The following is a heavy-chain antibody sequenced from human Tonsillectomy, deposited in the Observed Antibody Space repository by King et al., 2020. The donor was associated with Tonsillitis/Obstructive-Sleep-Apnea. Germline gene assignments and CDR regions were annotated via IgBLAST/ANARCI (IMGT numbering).Heavy chain of an antibody. J-gene: IGHJ3*02. CDR3: ARDWDIVLMVYDPNRYAFDI. V-gene: IGHV1-18*01. D-gene: IGHD2-8*01. CDR2: ISAYNGNT. CDR1: GYTFTSYG. Sequence: VQLVESGAEVKKPGASVKVSCKASGYTFTSYGISWVRQAPGQGLEWMGWISAYNGNTNYAQKLQGRVTMTTDTSTSTAYMELRSLRSDDTAVYYCARDWDIVLMVYDPNRYAFDIWGQGTMVTVSS.